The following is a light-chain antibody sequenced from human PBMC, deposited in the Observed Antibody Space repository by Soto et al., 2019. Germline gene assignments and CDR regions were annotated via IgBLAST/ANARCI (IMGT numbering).Light chain of an antibody. CDR2: AVS. J-gene: IGLJ2*01. CDR1: SSDVGDYNY. CDR3: SSYAGSNNFVV. Sequence: QSALTQPPSASGSPGQSVTISCTGTSSDVGDYNYVSWYQQHPGKPPKLMIYAVSKRTSAVPDRFSGSKSGHTASLTVSGLQGEDEVDYDCSSYAGSNNFVVFGGGTKLTVL. V-gene: IGLV2-8*01.